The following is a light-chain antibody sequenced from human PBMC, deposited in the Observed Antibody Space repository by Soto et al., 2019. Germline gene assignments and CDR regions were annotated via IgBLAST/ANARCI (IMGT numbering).Light chain of an antibody. V-gene: IGKV3-11*01. CDR1: QSVSSY. CDR3: QQRSNWPPTWT. J-gene: IGKJ1*01. CDR2: DAS. Sequence: EIVLSQSPATLSLSPGERATLSCRASQSVSSYLAWYQHIPGQAPRLLIYDASRRATGIPARFSGSGSGTDFTRTISSLEPEDCAVYYCQQRSNWPPTWTFGQGTKVEVK.